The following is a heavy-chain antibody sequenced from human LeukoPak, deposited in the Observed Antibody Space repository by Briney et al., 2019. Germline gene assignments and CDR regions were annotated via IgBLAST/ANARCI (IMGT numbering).Heavy chain of an antibody. Sequence: GGSLRLSCAASGFTFSSYAMSWVRQAPGKGLEWVSSISSSSSYIYYADSVKGRFTISRDNAKNSLYLQMNSLRAEDTAVYYCARDLEGIAAAGTLGDAFDIWGQGTMVTVSS. D-gene: IGHD6-13*01. J-gene: IGHJ3*02. CDR2: ISSSSSYI. V-gene: IGHV3-21*01. CDR3: ARDLEGIAAAGTLGDAFDI. CDR1: GFTFSSYA.